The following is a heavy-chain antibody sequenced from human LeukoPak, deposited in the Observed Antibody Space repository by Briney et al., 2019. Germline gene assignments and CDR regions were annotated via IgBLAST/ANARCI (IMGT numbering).Heavy chain of an antibody. CDR1: GFTFSTYS. D-gene: IGHD1-26*01. V-gene: IGHV3-48*02. CDR3: ARDQGSLYYFDY. J-gene: IGHJ4*02. Sequence: GGSLRLSCAASGFTFSTYSMNWVRQAPGRGLEGVSYISSGSSTIFYADSVKGRFTISRDNAQNSLYPQMNSLRDEDTAVYYCARDQGSLYYFDYWGQGTLVTVSS. CDR2: ISSGSSTI.